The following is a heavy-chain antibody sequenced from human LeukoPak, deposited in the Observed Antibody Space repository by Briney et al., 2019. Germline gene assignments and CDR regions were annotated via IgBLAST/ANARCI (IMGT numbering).Heavy chain of an antibody. J-gene: IGHJ4*02. V-gene: IGHV3-23*01. CDR1: GFTFSSYA. Sequence: GGSLRLSRTASGFTFSSYALNWVRQAPGKGLEWVSAISGRGDRSYYTDSVKGRFTISRDNSKNTLFLQMNSLRVEDTALYYCAKGGAVVPPGNYLDSWGQGTLVTVSS. CDR3: AKGGAVVPPGNYLDS. CDR2: ISGRGDRS. D-gene: IGHD2-2*01.